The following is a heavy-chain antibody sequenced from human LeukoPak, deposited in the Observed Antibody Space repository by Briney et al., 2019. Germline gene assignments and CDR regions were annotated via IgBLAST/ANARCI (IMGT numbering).Heavy chain of an antibody. D-gene: IGHD2-2*01. Sequence: GGSLRLSCAASGFTFSSYSMNWVRQAPGKGLEWVSYISSSSSTIYYADSVKGRFTISRDNSKNTLYLQMNSLRAEDTAVYYCAKEYRRDRSSTSEASWGQGTLVTVSS. J-gene: IGHJ5*02. CDR2: ISSSSSTI. CDR1: GFTFSSYS. CDR3: AKEYRRDRSSTSEAS. V-gene: IGHV3-48*01.